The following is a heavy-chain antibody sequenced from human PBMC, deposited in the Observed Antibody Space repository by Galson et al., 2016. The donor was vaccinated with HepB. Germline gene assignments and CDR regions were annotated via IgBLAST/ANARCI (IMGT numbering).Heavy chain of an antibody. D-gene: IGHD2/OR15-2a*01. CDR1: VFTFSSYA. CDR3: AKTEEYYGIDV. V-gene: IGHV3-23*01. CDR2: ISGSGANT. J-gene: IGHJ6*02. Sequence: SLRLSCAASVFTFSSYAMSWVRQAPGKGLEWVSTISGSGANTYYADSVKGRFTISRDNFRDTVHLQMNSLRAEDTAVYYCAKTEEYYGIDVWGQGTTVTVSS.